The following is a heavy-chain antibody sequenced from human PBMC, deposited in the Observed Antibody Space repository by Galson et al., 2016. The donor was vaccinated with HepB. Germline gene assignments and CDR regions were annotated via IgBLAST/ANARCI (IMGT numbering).Heavy chain of an antibody. CDR2: ISSTSTYV. V-gene: IGHV3-21*06. J-gene: IGHJ6*02. D-gene: IGHD5-18*01. CDR1: GLSLSTYM. Sequence: SLRLSCAASGLSLSTYMMNWVRQAPGKGLEWVSCISSTSTYVYYADSVKGRFTISRDNAKNSLDLQMNSLRAEDTAVYYCARSPSGYSYGLSGMDVWGQGTKVTVSS. CDR3: ARSPSGYSYGLSGMDV.